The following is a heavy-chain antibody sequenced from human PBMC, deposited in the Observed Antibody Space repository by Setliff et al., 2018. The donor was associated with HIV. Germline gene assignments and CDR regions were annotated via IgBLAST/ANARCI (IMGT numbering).Heavy chain of an antibody. D-gene: IGHD5-12*01. V-gene: IGHV4-61*02. CDR3: AREQWLRYFDD. Sequence: SETLSLTCTVSGGSVRGDPYYWSWIRKSAGKGLEWIGRIYATGGTNYNHSLKSRVTISLATSTNQFSLRLTSVTAADTAVYYCAREQWLRYFDDWGQGALVTVSS. CDR1: GGSVRGDPYY. CDR2: IYATGGT. J-gene: IGHJ4*02.